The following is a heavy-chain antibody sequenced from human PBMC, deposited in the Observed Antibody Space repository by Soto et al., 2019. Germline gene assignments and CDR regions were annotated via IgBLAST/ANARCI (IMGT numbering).Heavy chain of an antibody. J-gene: IGHJ4*02. V-gene: IGHV4-34*01. Sequence: QVQLQQWGAGLLKPSETLSLTCAVYGGSFSGYYWSWIRQPPGKGLEWIGEINHSGSTNYNPSLKSRVTISVDTSKNQFSLKLSSVTAADTAVYYCARGNGIAAAGTKGSHDYWGQGTLVTVSS. CDR2: INHSGST. CDR1: GGSFSGYY. D-gene: IGHD6-13*01. CDR3: ARGNGIAAAGTKGSHDY.